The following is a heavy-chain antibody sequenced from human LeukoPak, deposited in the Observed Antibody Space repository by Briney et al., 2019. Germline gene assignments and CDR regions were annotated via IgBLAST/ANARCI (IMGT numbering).Heavy chain of an antibody. V-gene: IGHV1-69*01. D-gene: IGHD3-22*01. CDR2: IIPIFGTA. Sequence: ASVKVSYKASGGTFSSYAISWVRQAPGQGLEWMGGIIPIFGTANYAQKFQGRVTITADESTSAAYMELSSLRSEDTAVYYCGYDSSGYHYFDYWGQGTLVTVSS. CDR3: GYDSSGYHYFDY. CDR1: GGTFSSYA. J-gene: IGHJ4*02.